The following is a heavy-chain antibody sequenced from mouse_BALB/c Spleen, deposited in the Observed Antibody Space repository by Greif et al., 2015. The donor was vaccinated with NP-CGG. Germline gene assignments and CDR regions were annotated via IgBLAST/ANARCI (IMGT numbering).Heavy chain of an antibody. D-gene: IGHD2-2*01. CDR1: GFSLSTSGMG. CDR3: ARGYDRDVGYFDY. CDR2: IYWDDDK. Sequence: LQQSGPGILQPSQTLSLTCSFSGFSLSTSGMGVSWIRQPSGKGLEWLAHIYWDDDKRYNPSLKSRLTISKDTSRNQVFLKITSVDTADTATYYCARGYDRDVGYFDYWGQGTTLTISS. J-gene: IGHJ2*01. V-gene: IGHV8-12*01.